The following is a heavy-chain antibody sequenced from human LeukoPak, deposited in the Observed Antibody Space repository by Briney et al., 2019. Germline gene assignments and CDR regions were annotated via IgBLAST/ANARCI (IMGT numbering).Heavy chain of an antibody. V-gene: IGHV4-4*02. Sequence: SETLSLTCAVSGGSISSSNWWTWVRQSPGKGLEWIGEIYPSGSTNYNPSLGSRLTISLDKAKNHFSLKLTSVTAADTAVYYCARLRFLEWLSIWGQGTLVTVSS. CDR1: GGSISSSNW. D-gene: IGHD3-3*01. CDR2: IYPSGST. J-gene: IGHJ4*02. CDR3: ARLRFLEWLSI.